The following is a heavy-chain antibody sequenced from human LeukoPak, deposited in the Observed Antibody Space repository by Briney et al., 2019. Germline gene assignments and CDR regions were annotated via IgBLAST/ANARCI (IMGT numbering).Heavy chain of an antibody. V-gene: IGHV5-51*01. J-gene: IGHJ6*02. CDR1: GYRFTSYW. D-gene: IGHD2-2*02. CDR3: ARHTPTYCSSTSCYTANYGMDV. CDR2: IYPGDSDT. Sequence: GESLQISCKGSGYRFTSYWIGWVRQMPGKGLEWMGIIYPGDSDTRYSPSFQGQVTISADKSISTAYLQWSSLKASDTAMYYCARHTPTYCSSTSCYTANYGMDVWGQGTTVTVSS.